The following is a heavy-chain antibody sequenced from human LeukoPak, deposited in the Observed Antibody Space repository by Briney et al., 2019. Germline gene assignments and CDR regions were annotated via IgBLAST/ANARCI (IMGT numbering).Heavy chain of an antibody. J-gene: IGHJ6*02. CDR3: ARGVCTSSYCYAGDYGMDV. D-gene: IGHD2-2*01. CDR2: VFSGGST. V-gene: IGHV4-59*08. CDR1: GGSISSYY. Sequence: PSETLSLTCTVSGGSISSYYWSWIRQPPGKGLEGIGYVFSGGSTNYNPSLKSLTTISLDTSKRQFSLTVSSVTAADTAVYYCARGVCTSSYCYAGDYGMDVWGQGTTVTVSS.